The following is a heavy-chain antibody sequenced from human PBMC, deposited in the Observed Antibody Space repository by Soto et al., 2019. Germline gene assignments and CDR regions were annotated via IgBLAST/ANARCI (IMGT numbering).Heavy chain of an antibody. CDR2: ISYDGSNK. V-gene: IGHV3-30-3*01. CDR1: GFTFSSYA. CDR3: ATRSPAFDY. J-gene: IGHJ4*02. Sequence: GGSLRLSCVSSGFTFSSYAMHWVRQAPGKGLEWVAAISYDGSNKYYADSVKGRATMTTDTSTSTAYMELRSLRSDDTAVYYCATRSPAFDYWGQGTLVTVSS.